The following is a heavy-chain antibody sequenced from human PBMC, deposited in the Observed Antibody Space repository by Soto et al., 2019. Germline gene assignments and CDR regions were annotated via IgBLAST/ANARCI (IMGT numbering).Heavy chain of an antibody. CDR2: IIPIFGTA. Sequence: ASVKVSCKASGGTFSSYAISWVRQAPGQGLEWMGGIIPIFGTANYAQKFQGRVTITADESTSTAYMELSSLRSEDTAVYYCATNSGSSLGHAFDIWGQGTMVTVSS. J-gene: IGHJ3*02. CDR3: ATNSGSSLGHAFDI. D-gene: IGHD1-26*01. V-gene: IGHV1-69*01. CDR1: GGTFSSYA.